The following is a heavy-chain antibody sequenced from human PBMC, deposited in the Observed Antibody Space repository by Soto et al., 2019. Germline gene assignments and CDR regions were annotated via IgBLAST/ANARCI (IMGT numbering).Heavy chain of an antibody. Sequence: EVQVVESGGGLVQPGDSLRLSCEASGFTIGAYVFPWVRQPPGKALEYISAISSYGGNIYYANSVKGRFTISRDNSKNTLYLQMGSLRAEDMGVYYCARDVGSGNYYKGVYYYYYMDVWGKGTTVTVSS. D-gene: IGHD3-10*01. CDR3: ARDVGSGNYYKGVYYYYYMDV. CDR1: GFTIGAYV. V-gene: IGHV3-64*01. J-gene: IGHJ6*03. CDR2: ISSYGGNI.